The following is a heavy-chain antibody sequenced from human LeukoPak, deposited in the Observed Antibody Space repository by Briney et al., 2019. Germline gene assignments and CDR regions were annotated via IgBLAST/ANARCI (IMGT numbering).Heavy chain of an antibody. D-gene: IGHD1-26*01. CDR2: VSGSGGNT. J-gene: IGHJ4*02. V-gene: IGHV3-23*01. CDR1: GFTFSSSA. CDR3: AKAGSIRFDY. Sequence: GGSLRLSCAASGFTFSSSAMSWVRQAPGKGLEWVSGVSGSGGNTYCAGSVKGRFTISRDNSKNTLYLQMNSLRAEDTAVYYCAKAGSIRFDYWGQGTLVTVSS.